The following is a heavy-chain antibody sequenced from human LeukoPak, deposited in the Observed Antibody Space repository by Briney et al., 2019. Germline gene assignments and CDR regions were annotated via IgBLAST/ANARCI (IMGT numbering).Heavy chain of an antibody. CDR3: ATRKCLGCQLFYLDY. CDR1: GFTFGSSS. V-gene: IGHV3-7*01. Sequence: QPGGSLRLSCAASGFTFGSSSMSGVRQSPGQGLQWVADINHDGTETYYVDSVKGRFTISEDNAKSSLSLQMDSLRADDSALYYCATRKCLGCQLFYLDYWGQGSLVTVSS. CDR2: INHDGTET. J-gene: IGHJ4*02. D-gene: IGHD3-16*01.